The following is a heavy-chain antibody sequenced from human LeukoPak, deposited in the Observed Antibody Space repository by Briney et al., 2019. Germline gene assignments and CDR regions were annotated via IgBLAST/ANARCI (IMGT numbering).Heavy chain of an antibody. CDR1: GYRFTSYW. V-gene: IGHV5-51*04. CDR3: VTAAHFDY. Sequence: GESLKISCKGSGYRFTSYWIGWVRQMPGKGLEWMAIIYAGDSDTRYSPSFQGQVTISVDKPISTAYLQWSSLKASDTAIYYCVTAAHFDYWGQGTLVTVSS. D-gene: IGHD6-13*01. J-gene: IGHJ4*02. CDR2: IYAGDSDT.